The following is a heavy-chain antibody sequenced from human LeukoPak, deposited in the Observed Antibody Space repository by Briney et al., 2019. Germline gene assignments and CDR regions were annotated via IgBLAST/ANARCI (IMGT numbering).Heavy chain of an antibody. CDR1: GFSFNNYA. CDR3: ARDPGVGKGYYYYMDV. V-gene: IGHV3-30-3*01. CDR2: ISYDGGEK. J-gene: IGHJ6*03. D-gene: IGHD7-27*01. Sequence: SVGSLRLSCAASGFSFNNYAMFWVRQAPGKGLEWVAVISYDGGEKYYADSVKGRFTISRDNSKNTLYLHMNSLRPEDTAMFYCARDPGVGKGYYYYMDVWGKGTTVTVSS.